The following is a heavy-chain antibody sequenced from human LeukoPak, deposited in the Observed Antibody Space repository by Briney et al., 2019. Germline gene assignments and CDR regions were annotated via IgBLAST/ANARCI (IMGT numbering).Heavy chain of an antibody. CDR1: GFTFSSYS. J-gene: IGHJ4*02. D-gene: IGHD2-2*02. CDR2: ISSSSSTI. V-gene: IGHV3-48*01. Sequence: GGSLRLSCAASGFTFSSYSMNRVRQAPGKGLEWVSYISSSSSTIYYADSVKGRFTISRDNAENSLYLQMNSLRAEDTAVYYCARYCISTSCYSDIGYWGQGTLVTVSS. CDR3: ARYCISTSCYSDIGY.